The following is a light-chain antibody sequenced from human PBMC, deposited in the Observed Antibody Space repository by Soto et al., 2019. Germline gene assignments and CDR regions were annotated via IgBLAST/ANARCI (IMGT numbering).Light chain of an antibody. CDR3: QQYDSWPHT. V-gene: IGKV3-15*01. CDR2: GAS. Sequence: EIVMTQSPATLSVSPGERVTLSCGASQSISGDLAWYQQKPGQAPRLVIYGASTRATGVPARFSGSGSATEFNLTISSLQSEDFAVYYCQQYDSWPHTFGLGTSLEIK. J-gene: IGKJ2*01. CDR1: QSISGD.